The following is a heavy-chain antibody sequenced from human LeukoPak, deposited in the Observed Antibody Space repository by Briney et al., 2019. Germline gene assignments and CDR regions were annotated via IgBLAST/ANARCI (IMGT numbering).Heavy chain of an antibody. CDR3: ARQRGDILTGYYMPRGFDY. J-gene: IGHJ4*02. CDR2: IRYDGSNK. CDR1: GFTFSSYG. Sequence: GGSLRLSCAASGFTFSSYGMHWVRQAPGKGLEWVAFIRYDGSNKRYADSVKGRFTISRDNSKNTLYLQMNSLRAEDTAVYYCARQRGDILTGYYMPRGFDYWGQGTLVTVSS. D-gene: IGHD3-9*01. V-gene: IGHV3-30*02.